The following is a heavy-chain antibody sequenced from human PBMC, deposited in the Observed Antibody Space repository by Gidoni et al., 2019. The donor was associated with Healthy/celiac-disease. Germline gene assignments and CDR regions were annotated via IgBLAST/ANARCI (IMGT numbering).Heavy chain of an antibody. D-gene: IGHD3-22*01. CDR3: ARHFPYYDSSGYYYGGGD. CDR1: GFTFSTYS. CDR2: ISSSSSTI. Sequence: EVQLVESGGGLVQPGGSLRLSCAVSGFTFSTYSMNWVRQAPGKGLEWVSYISSSSSTIYYADSVKGRFTISRDNAKNSLYLQMNSLRAEDTAVYYCARHFPYYDSSGYYYGGGDWGQGTLVTVSS. V-gene: IGHV3-48*04. J-gene: IGHJ4*02.